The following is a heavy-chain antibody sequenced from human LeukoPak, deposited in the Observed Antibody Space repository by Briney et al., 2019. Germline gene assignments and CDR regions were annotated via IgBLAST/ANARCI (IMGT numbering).Heavy chain of an antibody. Sequence: SETLSLTCTVSGGSISTYYWSWIRQPPGKGLEWIGYIYYSGSANYNPSLKSRVTISVDTSKNQFSLKMSSVTAADTAVYYCARHTAEKYNWFDRWGQGTLVTVSS. D-gene: IGHD5-24*01. J-gene: IGHJ5*02. V-gene: IGHV4-59*08. CDR3: ARHTAEKYNWFDR. CDR1: GGSISTYY. CDR2: IYYSGSA.